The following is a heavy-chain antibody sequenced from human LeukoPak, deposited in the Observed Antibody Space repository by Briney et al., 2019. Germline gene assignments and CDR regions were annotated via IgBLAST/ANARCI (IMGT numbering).Heavy chain of an antibody. D-gene: IGHD2-15*01. J-gene: IGHJ5*02. CDR1: GFTFSSYA. CDR3: ARDGAPYCSGGSCYNWFDP. CDR2: ISSSGSYI. Sequence: GGSLRLSCAASGFTFSSYAMSWVPQAPGKGLEWVSSISSSGSYIYYADSVKGRFTISRDNAKNSLYLQMNSLRAEDTAVYYCARDGAPYCSGGSCYNWFDPWGQGTLVTVSS. V-gene: IGHV3-21*01.